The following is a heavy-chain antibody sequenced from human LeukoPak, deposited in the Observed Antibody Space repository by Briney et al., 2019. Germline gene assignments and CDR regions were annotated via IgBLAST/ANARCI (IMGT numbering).Heavy chain of an antibody. Sequence: SETLSLTCTVSGGSISSYYWSWIRQPPVKGLEWIGYIYYSGSTNYNPSLKSRVTISVDTSKNQFSMKLSSVTAADTAVYYCARRSYGIDNAFDIWGQGTMVTVSS. D-gene: IGHD1-26*01. J-gene: IGHJ3*02. V-gene: IGHV4-59*08. CDR2: IYYSGST. CDR3: ARRSYGIDNAFDI. CDR1: GGSISSYY.